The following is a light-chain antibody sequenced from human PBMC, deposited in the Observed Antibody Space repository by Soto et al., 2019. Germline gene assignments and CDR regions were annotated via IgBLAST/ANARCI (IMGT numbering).Light chain of an antibody. V-gene: IGKV1-39*01. J-gene: IGKJ5*01. CDR2: AAX. CDR1: QSISLY. Sequence: DVHMTQSPSPLSASVGDRVTVPXRASQSISLYLNWYQQKPVXXTKLXXXAAXSLQSGVPSRFSGSGSGTDFTLTISSLQPEYFSTYYCQQSYRTPTSTFGQGTRLDIK. CDR3: QQSYRTPTST.